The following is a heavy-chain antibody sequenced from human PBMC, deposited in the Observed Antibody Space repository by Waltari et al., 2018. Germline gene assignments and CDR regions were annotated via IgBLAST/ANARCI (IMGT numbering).Heavy chain of an antibody. J-gene: IGHJ4*02. D-gene: IGHD3-16*02. CDR1: GGSISSSNW. Sequence: QVQLQESGPGLVKPSGTLSLTCAVSGGSISSSNWWSWVRQPPGKGLEWIGEIYHSGSTNYTPALKSRVTISVDKSKNQFSLKLSSVTAADTAVYYCAGGFYDYVWGSYRPDYWGQGTLVTVSS. CDR3: AGGFYDYVWGSYRPDY. CDR2: IYHSGST. V-gene: IGHV4-4*02.